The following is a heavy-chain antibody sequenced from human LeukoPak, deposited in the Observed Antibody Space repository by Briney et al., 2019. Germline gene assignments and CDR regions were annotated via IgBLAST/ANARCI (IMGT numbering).Heavy chain of an antibody. J-gene: IGHJ3*02. Sequence: PSETLSLTCTVSGGSISSYYWSWIRQPPGKGLEWIGYIYYSGSTNYNPSLKSRVTISVDTSKNQFSLKLSSVTAADTAVYYCARDRYYYDSSGYPLHAFDIWGQGTMVTVSS. CDR1: GGSISSYY. CDR2: IYYSGST. V-gene: IGHV4-59*01. D-gene: IGHD3-22*01. CDR3: ARDRYYYDSSGYPLHAFDI.